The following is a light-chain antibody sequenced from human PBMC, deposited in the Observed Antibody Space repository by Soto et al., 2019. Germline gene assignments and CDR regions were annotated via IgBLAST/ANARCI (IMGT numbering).Light chain of an antibody. CDR3: QQYDSSST. J-gene: IGKJ4*02. V-gene: IGKV1-5*03. CDR1: QSISSY. Sequence: DIQMTQSPSSLSASVGYRFTITCRASQSISSYLNWYQQKPGKAPKLLIYKASSLESGVPSRFSGSGSGTEFTLTISSLQPDDSATYYCQQYDSSSTFGGGTKGDI. CDR2: KAS.